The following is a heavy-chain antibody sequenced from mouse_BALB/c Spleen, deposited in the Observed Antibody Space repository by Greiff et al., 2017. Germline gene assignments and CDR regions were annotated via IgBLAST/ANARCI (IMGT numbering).Heavy chain of an antibody. CDR1: GFSLTSYG. CDR3: ANTVVGLDWYFDV. CDR2: IWSGGST. Sequence: QVQLKESGPGLVQPSQSLSITCTVSGFSLTSYGVHWVRQSPGKGLEWLGVIWSGGSTDYNAAFISRLSISKDNSKSQVFFKMNSLQANDTAIYYCANTVVGLDWYFDVWGAGTTVTVSS. V-gene: IGHV2-2*02. J-gene: IGHJ1*01. D-gene: IGHD1-1*01.